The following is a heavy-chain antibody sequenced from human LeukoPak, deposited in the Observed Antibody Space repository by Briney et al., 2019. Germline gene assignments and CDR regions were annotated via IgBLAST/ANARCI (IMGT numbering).Heavy chain of an antibody. CDR1: GFNFANYW. CDR2: IYPGDPDT. D-gene: IGHD3-9*01. Sequence: GESLKISCKGFGFNFANYWVAWVRQMPGKGLEWLGSIYPGDPDTKYSPSFEGHITISADKSISTAYLQWSSLKASDTAMYYCARLLTLTGYIDYWGQGTLVTVSS. J-gene: IGHJ4*02. V-gene: IGHV5-51*01. CDR3: ARLLTLTGYIDY.